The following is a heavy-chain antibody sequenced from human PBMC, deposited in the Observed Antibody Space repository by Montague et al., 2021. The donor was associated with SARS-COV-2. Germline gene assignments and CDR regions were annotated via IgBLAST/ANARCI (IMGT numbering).Heavy chain of an antibody. J-gene: IGHJ4*02. D-gene: IGHD3-10*01. V-gene: IGHV3-21*01. CDR2: ISSSSSYI. CDR3: ARDFGYYYGSGSYPTFDY. Sequence: SLRLSCAASGFTFSSYRMNWVRQAPGKGLEWVSSISSSSSYIYCADSVKGRFTISRDNAKNSLYLQMNSLRAEDTAVYYCARDFGYYYGSGSYPTFDYWGQGTLVTVSS. CDR1: GFTFSSYR.